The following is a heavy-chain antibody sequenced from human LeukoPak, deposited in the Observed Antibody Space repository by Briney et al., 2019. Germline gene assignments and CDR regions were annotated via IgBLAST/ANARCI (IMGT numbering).Heavy chain of an antibody. CDR2: ISSSGSTI. CDR1: GFTFSSYE. CDR3: ARDTRRYSSGWYTYFDY. V-gene: IGHV3-48*03. Sequence: GGSLRLSCAASGFTFSSYEMNWVRQAPGKGLEWVSYISSSGSTIYYADSVKGRFTISRDNAKNSLYLQMNSLRAKDTAVYYCARDTRRYSSGWYTYFDYWGQGTLVTVSS. D-gene: IGHD6-19*01. J-gene: IGHJ4*02.